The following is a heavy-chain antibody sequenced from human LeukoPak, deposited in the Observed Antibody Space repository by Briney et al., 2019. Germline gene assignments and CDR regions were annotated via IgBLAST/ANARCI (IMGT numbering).Heavy chain of an antibody. CDR3: ARLWVGYCSSTSCPGAFDI. CDR1: GGSFSGYY. V-gene: IGHV4-34*01. D-gene: IGHD2-2*01. Sequence: SETLSLTCAVYGGSFSGYYWSWIRQPPWKGLEWIGEINHSGTTNYNPSLKSRVTISVDTSKNQFSLKLSSVTAADTAVYYCARLWVGYCSSTSCPGAFDIWGQGTMVTVSS. CDR2: INHSGTT. J-gene: IGHJ3*02.